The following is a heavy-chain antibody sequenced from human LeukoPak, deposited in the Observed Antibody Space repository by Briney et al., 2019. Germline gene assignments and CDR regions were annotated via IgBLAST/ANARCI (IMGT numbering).Heavy chain of an antibody. CDR3: AREGVIGYYDSSGYYPDDY. Sequence: ASVKVSCKASGYTFTGYYMHWVRQAPGQGLEWMGRINPNSGGTYYAQKFQGRVTMTRDTSISTAYMELSRLRSDDTAVYYCAREGVIGYYDSSGYYPDDYWGQGTLVTVSS. J-gene: IGHJ4*02. CDR1: GYTFTGYY. CDR2: INPNSGGT. D-gene: IGHD3-22*01. V-gene: IGHV1-2*06.